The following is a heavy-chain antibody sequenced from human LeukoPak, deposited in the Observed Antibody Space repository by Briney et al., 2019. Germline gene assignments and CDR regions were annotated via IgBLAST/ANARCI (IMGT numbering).Heavy chain of an antibody. Sequence: SVKVSYKASGGTFSSYAISWVRQAPGQGLEWMGRIIPIFGTANYAQKFQGRVTITTDESTSTAYMELSSLRSEDTAVYYCARDSSCYSYLENYFDYWGHGTLVTVSS. CDR2: IIPIFGTA. V-gene: IGHV1-69*05. D-gene: IGHD3-22*01. J-gene: IGHJ4*01. CDR3: ARDSSCYSYLENYFDY. CDR1: GGTFSSYA.